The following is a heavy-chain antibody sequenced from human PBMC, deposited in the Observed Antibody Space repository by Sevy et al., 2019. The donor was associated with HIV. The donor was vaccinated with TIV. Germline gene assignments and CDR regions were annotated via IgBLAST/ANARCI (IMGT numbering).Heavy chain of an antibody. CDR1: GFPFNDHA. J-gene: IGHJ6*02. D-gene: IGHD2-21*01. V-gene: IGHV3-9*01. CDR3: AKDINRGCDGVNCYSYYYYFYGLDV. Sequence: GGSLRLSCAASGFPFNDHAMHWVRLVPGKGLEWVSGISWNSRNIGYADSVKGRFTISRDNTMDSVYLEMNSLRPEDTALYYCAKDINRGCDGVNCYSYYYYFYGLDVWGQGTMVTVSS. CDR2: ISWNSRNI.